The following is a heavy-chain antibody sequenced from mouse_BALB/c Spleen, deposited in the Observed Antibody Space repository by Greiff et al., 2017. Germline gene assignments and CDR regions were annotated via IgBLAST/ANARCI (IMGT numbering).Heavy chain of an antibody. V-gene: IGHV5-6-3*01. CDR2: INSNGGST. Sequence: EVMLVESGGGLVQPGGSLKLSCAASGFTFSSYGMSWVRQTPDKRLELVATINSNGGSTYYPDSVKGRFTISRDNAKNTLYLQMSSLKSEDTAMYYCARNGNQAWFAYWGQGTLVTVSA. CDR1: GFTFSSYG. CDR3: ARNGNQAWFAY. D-gene: IGHD1-1*01. J-gene: IGHJ3*01.